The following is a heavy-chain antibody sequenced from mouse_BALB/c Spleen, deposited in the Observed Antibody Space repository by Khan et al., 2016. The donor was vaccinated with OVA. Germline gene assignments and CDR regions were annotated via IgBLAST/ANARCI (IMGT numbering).Heavy chain of an antibody. CDR2: ISSDGYYT. Sequence: EVQLVESGGGLVKPGGSLKLSCAASGFTFSSYAMSWVRQTPEKRLEWVATISSDGYYTYYPDNVTGRFTISRDNAKNTLYLQMSSLRSEDTAMYYCARSAYGNFACWGKGTLVTVTA. J-gene: IGHJ3*01. V-gene: IGHV5-9-3*01. CDR3: ARSAYGNFAC. D-gene: IGHD2-1*01. CDR1: GFTFSSYA.